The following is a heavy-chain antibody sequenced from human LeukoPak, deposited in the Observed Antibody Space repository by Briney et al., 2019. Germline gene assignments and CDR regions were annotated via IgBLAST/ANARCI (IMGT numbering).Heavy chain of an antibody. CDR1: GYTFTGYY. Sequence: ASVKVSCKASGYTFTGYYMHWVRQAPGQGLEWMGWISAYNGNTNYAQKLQGRVTMTTDTSTSTAYMELRSLRSDDTAVYYCAQGDKGSGSLGDYYGMDVWGQGTTVTVSS. CDR2: ISAYNGNT. J-gene: IGHJ6*02. CDR3: AQGDKGSGSLGDYYGMDV. V-gene: IGHV1-18*04. D-gene: IGHD3-10*01.